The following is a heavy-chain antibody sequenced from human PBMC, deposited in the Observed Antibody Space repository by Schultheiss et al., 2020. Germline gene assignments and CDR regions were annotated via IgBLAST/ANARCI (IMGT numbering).Heavy chain of an antibody. CDR2: ISGSGDDT. CDR1: GFTFSSYA. D-gene: IGHD6-19*01. J-gene: IGHJ4*02. CDR3: AKRPVNSGVDR. V-gene: IGHV3-23*01. Sequence: GGSLRLSCAASGFTFSSYAMTWFRQAPGKGLEWVSTISGSGDDTYYADSVKGRFTISSDKSKNTLFLQMNSVRAEDTAVYYCAKRPVNSGVDRWGQGTLVTVSS.